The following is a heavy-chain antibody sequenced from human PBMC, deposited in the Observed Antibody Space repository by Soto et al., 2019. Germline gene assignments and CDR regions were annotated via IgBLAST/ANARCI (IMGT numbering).Heavy chain of an antibody. V-gene: IGHV3-23*01. CDR2: ISGSGGTT. Sequence: EVQLLESGGGLVQPGGSLRLSCAASGFVFSSHAMSWVRQAPGKGLEWVSVISGSGGTTYYAESVKGRFTISRDNSMNTLYLQMNSLTAEDTAIYYCAKGRSDDSSGYYYTLDYWGQGTLVTVSS. D-gene: IGHD3-22*01. CDR1: GFVFSSHA. J-gene: IGHJ4*02. CDR3: AKGRSDDSSGYYYTLDY.